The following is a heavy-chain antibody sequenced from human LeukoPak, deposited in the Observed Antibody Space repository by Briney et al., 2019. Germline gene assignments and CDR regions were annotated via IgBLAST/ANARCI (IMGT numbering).Heavy chain of an antibody. D-gene: IGHD5-24*01. CDR2: IYTSGST. CDR3: ARDEGDGYL. J-gene: IGHJ5*02. CDR1: GGSISSGRYY. V-gene: IGHV4-61*09. Sequence: PSQTLSLTCTVSGGSISSGRYYWSWIRQPAGKGLEWIGHIYTSGSTNYNPSLKSRVTISVDTSKNQFSLKLSSVTAADTAVYHCARDEGDGYLWGQGTLVTVSS.